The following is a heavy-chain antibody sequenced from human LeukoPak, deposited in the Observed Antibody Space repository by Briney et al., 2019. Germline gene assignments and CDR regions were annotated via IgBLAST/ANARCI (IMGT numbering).Heavy chain of an antibody. Sequence: SETLSLTCAVYGGSFSGYYWSWIRQPPGKGLEWIGEINHSVSTNYNPSLKSRVTISVDTSKNQFSLKLSSVTPADPAVYYCARDPYSSPSQSLGAYWGQGTLVTVSS. V-gene: IGHV4-34*01. CDR1: GGSFSGYY. D-gene: IGHD6-6*01. CDR3: ARDPYSSPSQSLGAY. J-gene: IGHJ4*02. CDR2: INHSVST.